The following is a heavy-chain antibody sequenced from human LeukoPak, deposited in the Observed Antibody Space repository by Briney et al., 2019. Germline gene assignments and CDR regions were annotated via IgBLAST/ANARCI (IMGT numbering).Heavy chain of an antibody. CDR2: ITGSGGST. CDR3: ARAPRYDSSGYLRSRPLDY. V-gene: IGHV3-23*01. Sequence: PGGSLRLSCAASGFTFSSYAMSWVRQAPGKGLEWVSAITGSGGSTHYADSVKGRFTISRDNAKNSLYLQMNSLRAEDTAVYYCARAPRYDSSGYLRSRPLDYWGQGTLVTVSS. J-gene: IGHJ4*02. D-gene: IGHD3-22*01. CDR1: GFTFSSYA.